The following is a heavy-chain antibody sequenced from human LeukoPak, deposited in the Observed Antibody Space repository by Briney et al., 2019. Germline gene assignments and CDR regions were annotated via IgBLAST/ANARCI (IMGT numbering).Heavy chain of an antibody. Sequence: GGSLRLSCAASGFTFSSYGMNWVRQAPGKGLEWGAVIWYDGSNKYYADSVKGRFTISRDNSKNTLYLQMNSLRAEDTAVYYCARDRRETLYYYGMDVWGQGSTVTVSS. CDR1: GFTFSSYG. CDR2: IWYDGSNK. J-gene: IGHJ6*02. D-gene: IGHD1-26*01. CDR3: ARDRRETLYYYGMDV. V-gene: IGHV3-33*01.